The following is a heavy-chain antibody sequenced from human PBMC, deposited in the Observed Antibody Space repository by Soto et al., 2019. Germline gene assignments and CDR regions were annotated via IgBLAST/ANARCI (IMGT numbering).Heavy chain of an antibody. CDR2: SYHGGST. V-gene: IGHV4-38-2*01. CDR1: GYSISSGYY. D-gene: IGHD1-26*01. CDR3: ERVGPPVPYYYPSSPNTFHNWFDP. J-gene: IGHJ5*02. Sequence: SETLSLTCAVSGYSISSGYYWGWLRQPPGKGLEWIGSSYHGGSTSYNPSLNSRVTLSIDMTNHHVSLILYSVTAADTAVYYCERVGPPVPYYYPSSPNTFHNWFDPLRQGTLVTVSS.